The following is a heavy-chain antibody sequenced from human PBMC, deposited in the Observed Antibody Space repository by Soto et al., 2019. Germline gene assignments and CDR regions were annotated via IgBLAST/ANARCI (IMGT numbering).Heavy chain of an antibody. V-gene: IGHV4-4*07. CDR2: VSTNGAT. CDR1: DDFISSYY. CDR3: ARADYEILTGSYAFDI. J-gene: IGHJ3*02. D-gene: IGHD3-9*01. Sequence: PSETLSLTCTVSDDFISSYYWNWIRQPAGKGLEWIGRVSTNGATNYNPSLESRVTMSVDTSKNQFSLKLTSVTAADTAVYFCARADYEILTGSYAFDIWGQGTMVTVSS.